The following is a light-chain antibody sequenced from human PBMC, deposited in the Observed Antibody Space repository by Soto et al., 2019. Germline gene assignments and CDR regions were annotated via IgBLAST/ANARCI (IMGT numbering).Light chain of an antibody. Sequence: DIVMTQSPDSLAVSLGERATINCKSSQSVLYSSNNKNYLAWYQQKPGQPPKLLIYWASTRESGVPDRFSGSGSGTDFTLTISSLRAEDVAVYYCQQYYSIPRTFGQGTKLEIK. J-gene: IGKJ2*01. CDR2: WAS. V-gene: IGKV4-1*01. CDR3: QQYYSIPRT. CDR1: QSVLYSSNNKNY.